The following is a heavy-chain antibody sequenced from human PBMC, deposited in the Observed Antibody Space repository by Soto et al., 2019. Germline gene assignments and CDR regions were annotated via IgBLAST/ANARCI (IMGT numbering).Heavy chain of an antibody. CDR2: ISSSSSYI. CDR3: AREDCSSTSCYYYYGMDV. D-gene: IGHD2-2*01. CDR1: GFTFSSYS. Sequence: EVQLVESGGGLVKPGGSLRLSCAASGFTFSSYSMNWVRQAPGKGLEWVSSISSSSSYIYYADSVKGRFTISRDNAKNSLYRQTNSLRAEDTAVYYCAREDCSSTSCYYYYGMDVWGQGTTVTVTS. V-gene: IGHV3-21*01. J-gene: IGHJ6*02.